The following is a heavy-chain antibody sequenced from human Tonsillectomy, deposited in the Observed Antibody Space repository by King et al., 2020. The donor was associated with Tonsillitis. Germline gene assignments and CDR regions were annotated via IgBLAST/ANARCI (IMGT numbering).Heavy chain of an antibody. D-gene: IGHD4-17*01. CDR3: AKSVDYAYNHYMDV. V-gene: IGHV3-43*02. CDR1: GFTFDDYA. CDR2: ISGNGGST. Sequence: EVQLVESGGGVVQPGGSLRLSCAASGFTFDDYAMHWVRQAPGKGLELVSLISGNGGSTYYADSVKGRFTISRDNSRNSLYMQMNSLRFEDTALYYCAKSVDYAYNHYMDVWGKGTTVTVSS. J-gene: IGHJ6*03.